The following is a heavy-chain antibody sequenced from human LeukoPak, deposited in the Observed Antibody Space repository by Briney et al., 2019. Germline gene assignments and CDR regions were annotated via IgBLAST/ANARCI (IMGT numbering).Heavy chain of an antibody. Sequence: SQTLSLTCTVSGGSISSGGYYWSWIRQHPGKGLEWIGYIYYSGSTYYNPSLKSRVTISVDTSKNQFSLKLSSVTAADMAVYYCARDLPYDSSGVDAFDIWGQGTMVTVSS. CDR3: ARDLPYDSSGVDAFDI. CDR1: GGSISSGGYY. J-gene: IGHJ3*02. D-gene: IGHD3-22*01. CDR2: IYYSGST. V-gene: IGHV4-31*03.